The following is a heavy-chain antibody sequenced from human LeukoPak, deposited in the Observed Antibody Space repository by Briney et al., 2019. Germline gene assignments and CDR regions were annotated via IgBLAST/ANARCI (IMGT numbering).Heavy chain of an antibody. CDR1: GGSLSSYY. J-gene: IGHJ3*02. V-gene: IGHV4-59*01. CDR3: ARVVAVGAFDI. Sequence: SETLSLTCTVSGGSLSSYYWSWIRQPPGKGLEWIGYIYYSGSTNYNPSLKSRVTISVDTSKNQFSLKLSSVTAADTAVYYCARVVAVGAFDIWGQGTMVTVSS. CDR2: IYYSGST. D-gene: IGHD6-19*01.